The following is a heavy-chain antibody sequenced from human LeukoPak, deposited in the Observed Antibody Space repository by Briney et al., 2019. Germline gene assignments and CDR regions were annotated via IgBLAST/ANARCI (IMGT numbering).Heavy chain of an antibody. V-gene: IGHV1-69*01. Sequence: SVKVSCKASGGTFSTYAISWVRQAPGQGLEWMGGITPILGTADYAQKFQGRVTINADQSTSTAYMELSSLRSEDTAVYYCARSLIDYGGSYDAFDIWGQGTMVTISS. CDR1: GGTFSTYA. J-gene: IGHJ3*02. D-gene: IGHD4-23*01. CDR3: ARSLIDYGGSYDAFDI. CDR2: ITPILGTA.